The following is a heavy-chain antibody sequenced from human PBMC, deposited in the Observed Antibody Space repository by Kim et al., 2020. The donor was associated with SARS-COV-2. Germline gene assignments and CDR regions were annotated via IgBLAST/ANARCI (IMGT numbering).Heavy chain of an antibody. J-gene: IGHJ4*02. Sequence: GGSLRLSCAASGFTFSNAWMSWVRQAPGKGLEWVGRIKSKTDGGTTDYAAPVKGRFTISRDDSKNTLYLQMNSLKTEDTAVYYCTTDASGRSGGSCYFDYWGQGTLVTVSS. CDR3: TTDASGRSGGSCYFDY. CDR2: IKSKTDGGTT. CDR1: GFTFSNAW. V-gene: IGHV3-15*01. D-gene: IGHD2-15*01.